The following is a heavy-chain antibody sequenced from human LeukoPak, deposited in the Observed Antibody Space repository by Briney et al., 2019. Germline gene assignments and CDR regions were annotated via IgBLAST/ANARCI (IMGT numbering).Heavy chain of an antibody. Sequence: SETLSLTCAVYGGSFSGYYWSWIRQPPGKGLEWIGEINHSGSTNYNPSLKSRVTISVDTSKNQFSLKLSSVTAADTAVYYCARGRGRFDYWGQGTLVTVSS. CDR3: ARGRGRFDY. CDR1: GGSFSGYY. J-gene: IGHJ4*02. V-gene: IGHV4-34*01. D-gene: IGHD5-12*01. CDR2: INHSGST.